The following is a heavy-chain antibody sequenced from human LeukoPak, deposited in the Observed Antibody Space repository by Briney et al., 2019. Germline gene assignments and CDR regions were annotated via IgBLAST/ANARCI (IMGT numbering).Heavy chain of an antibody. CDR3: ARLARGTVFDY. CDR1: GFTFSSYE. D-gene: IGHD3-10*01. CDR2: ISSGGGNI. J-gene: IGHJ4*02. Sequence: PGGSLRLSCAASGFTFSSYEMNWVRQAPGKGLEWVSYISSGGGNIYYADSVKGRFTISRDNAKNSLYLQMNSLRGEDTAVYYCARLARGTVFDYWGQGTLVTVSS. V-gene: IGHV3-48*03.